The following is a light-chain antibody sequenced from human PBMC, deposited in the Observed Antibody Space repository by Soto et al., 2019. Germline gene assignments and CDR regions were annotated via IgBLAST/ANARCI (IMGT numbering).Light chain of an antibody. CDR3: QQYGRSVG. CDR2: DAS. CDR1: QSVSNF. Sequence: EIVLTQSPDPLSLAPGERATLTCRASQSVSNFLAWYQHKPGQAPRLLIYDASIRAAGVPDRFSGSGSGTDFTLTVSRLEPEDFAVYYCQQYGRSVGFGQGTKVDIK. V-gene: IGKV3-20*01. J-gene: IGKJ1*01.